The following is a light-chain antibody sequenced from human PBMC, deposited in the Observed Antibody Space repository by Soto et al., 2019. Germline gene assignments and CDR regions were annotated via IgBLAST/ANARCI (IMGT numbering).Light chain of an antibody. Sequence: QSVLTQPPSVSGAPGQRVTISCTGTSSNIGAGYDVNWYQHLPRAAPKLLIYTNGNRPSGVPDRFSGSKSGTSASLAITGLQAEDEADYYCQSYDSGLSGSVFGGGTKLTVL. CDR3: QSYDSGLSGSV. CDR1: SSNIGAGYD. V-gene: IGLV1-40*01. CDR2: TNG. J-gene: IGLJ3*02.